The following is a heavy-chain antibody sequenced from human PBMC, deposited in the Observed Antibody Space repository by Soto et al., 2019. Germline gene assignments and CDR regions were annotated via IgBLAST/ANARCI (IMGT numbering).Heavy chain of an antibody. CDR2: LSHSGRT. V-gene: IGHV4-38-2*01. J-gene: IGHJ4*02. CDR1: GFSISSDSY. CDR3: GHLKTDTEVTPAPPLFDS. Sequence: SETLSLTCAASGFSISSDSYWGWMRQSPGEGLEWIGTLSHSGRTFYNPSLKSRVTISADTTKNQFSLSLTSVTAADTAVYYCGHLKTDTEVTPAPPLFDSWGQGTLVTVSS. D-gene: IGHD2-2*01.